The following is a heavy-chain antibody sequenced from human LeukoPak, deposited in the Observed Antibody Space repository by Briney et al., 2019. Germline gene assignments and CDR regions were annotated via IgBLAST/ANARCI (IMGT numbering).Heavy chain of an antibody. Sequence: ASVKVSCKASGYTFTSYGISWVRQAPGQGLEWMGWISAYNGNTNYAQKLQGRVTMTSDMSTSTFYMELSTLRSEDTAVYFCSKDPRNILTGDFDDFDIWGQGTMVLVSS. CDR1: GYTFTSYG. D-gene: IGHD3-9*01. J-gene: IGHJ3*02. CDR3: SKDPRNILTGDFDDFDI. CDR2: ISAYNGNT. V-gene: IGHV1-18*01.